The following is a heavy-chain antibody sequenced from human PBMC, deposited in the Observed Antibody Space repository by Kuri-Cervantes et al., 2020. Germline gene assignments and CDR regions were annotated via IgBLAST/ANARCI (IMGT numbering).Heavy chain of an antibody. D-gene: IGHD3-9*01. V-gene: IGHV3-9*01. CDR1: GFTFDDYA. CDR3: ARGTYYDILTGYSGFDY. J-gene: IGHJ4*02. Sequence: GGSLRLSCAASGFTFDDYAMHWVRQAPGKGLEWVSGISWNSGSIGYADSVKGRFTISRDNAKNTLYLQMNSLRAEDTAVYYCARGTYYDILTGYSGFDYWGQGTLVTVSS. CDR2: ISWNSGSI.